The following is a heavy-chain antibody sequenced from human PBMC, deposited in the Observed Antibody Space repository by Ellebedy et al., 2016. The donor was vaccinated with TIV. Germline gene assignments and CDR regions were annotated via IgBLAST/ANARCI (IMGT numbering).Heavy chain of an antibody. CDR1: GGSISSTNYY. CDR3: AREHYAVAGL. CDR2: IDYTGST. D-gene: IGHD6-19*01. V-gene: IGHV4-61*01. J-gene: IGHJ4*02. Sequence: SETLSLXXTVPGGSISSTNYYWAWIRQPPGKGLEWMGYIDYTGSTDYNPSFESRLTLSVDTSKNQLSLRLKSVTPADTAVYYCAREHYAVAGLWGQGVLVIVSS.